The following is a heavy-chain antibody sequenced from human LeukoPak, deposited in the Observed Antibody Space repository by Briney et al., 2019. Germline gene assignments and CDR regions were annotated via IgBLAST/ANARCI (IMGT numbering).Heavy chain of an antibody. Sequence: GGSLRLSCAASGFTFSSYGMSWVRQAPGKGLEWVSAISGSGGSTYYADSVKGRFTISRDNSKNTLYLQMNSLRAEDTAVYYCAKSQLSDILTGHYFDYWGQGTLVTVSS. J-gene: IGHJ4*02. V-gene: IGHV3-23*01. D-gene: IGHD3-9*01. CDR2: ISGSGGST. CDR3: AKSQLSDILTGHYFDY. CDR1: GFTFSSYG.